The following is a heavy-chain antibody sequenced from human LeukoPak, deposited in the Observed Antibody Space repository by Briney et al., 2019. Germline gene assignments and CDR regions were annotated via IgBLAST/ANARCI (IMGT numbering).Heavy chain of an antibody. CDR2: ISTDRKST. Sequence: GGSLRLSCVASGFTFSNYWMLWVRQAPGKGLMWVSLISTDRKSTRYAESVKGRFTISRDNAKNALYLQMDILRVEDTALYFCVRDYQFIQEVWGQGTTVTVSS. CDR1: GFTFSNYW. J-gene: IGHJ6*02. D-gene: IGHD2-2*01. V-gene: IGHV3-74*01. CDR3: VRDYQFIQEV.